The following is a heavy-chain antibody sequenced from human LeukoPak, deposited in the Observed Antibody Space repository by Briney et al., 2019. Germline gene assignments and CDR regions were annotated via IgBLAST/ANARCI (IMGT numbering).Heavy chain of an antibody. V-gene: IGHV4-59*01. CDR2: IYYTGGT. Sequence: SETLSLTCSVSSGSISGYYWSWIRQPPGKGLEWIGYIYYTGGTNYNPTLSGRVTMSLDTSRDQLSLNLTSVTAADTAVYYCARSGLSGSGRKRRAYFDYWGLGALVTVSS. D-gene: IGHD3-10*01. CDR1: SGSISGYY. CDR3: ARSGLSGSGRKRRAYFDY. J-gene: IGHJ4*01.